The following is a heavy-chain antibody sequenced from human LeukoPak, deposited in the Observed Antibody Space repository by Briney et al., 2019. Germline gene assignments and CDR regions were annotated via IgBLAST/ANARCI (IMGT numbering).Heavy chain of an antibody. V-gene: IGHV1-46*01. CDR1: GYTFTSYY. CDR3: ARDPRTPGVGGGNYYREFDY. D-gene: IGHD1-26*01. CDR2: INPSGGST. Sequence: GASVTVSCKASGYTFTSYYMHWVRQAPGQGLEWMGIINPSGGSTNYAQRFQGRVTMTRDTSTSTVYMELSSLRSEDTAVYYCARDPRTPGVGGGNYYREFDYWGQGTLVTVSS. J-gene: IGHJ4*02.